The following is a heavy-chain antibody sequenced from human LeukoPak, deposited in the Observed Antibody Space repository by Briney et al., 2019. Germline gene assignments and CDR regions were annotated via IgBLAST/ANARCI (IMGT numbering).Heavy chain of an antibody. Sequence: PSETLSLTCTVSDGSISSYYWSWIRQPAGKGLEWIGRLYTSGSTNYNPSLKSRVTMSVDTSKNQFSLKLSSVPAADTAVYYCACSSSGWFWNYWGQGNLVTVSS. V-gene: IGHV4-4*07. D-gene: IGHD6-19*01. CDR2: LYTSGST. CDR3: ACSSSGWFWNY. J-gene: IGHJ4*02. CDR1: DGSISSYY.